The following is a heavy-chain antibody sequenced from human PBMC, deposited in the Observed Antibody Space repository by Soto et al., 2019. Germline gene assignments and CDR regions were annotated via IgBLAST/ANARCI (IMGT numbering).Heavy chain of an antibody. D-gene: IGHD3-3*01. V-gene: IGHV4-4*07. CDR1: GGSISTYY. Sequence: QGQLQESGPGLVKPSETLSLTCSVSGGSISTYYCNWIRQPAGKGLEWIGRIDNSGSTNYSPSLKSRATMSVDTSKNQFSLKLTSVTAADTAVYYCARGGHDFWSGPFDYWGQGTLATVSS. CDR3: ARGGHDFWSGPFDY. J-gene: IGHJ4*02. CDR2: IDNSGST.